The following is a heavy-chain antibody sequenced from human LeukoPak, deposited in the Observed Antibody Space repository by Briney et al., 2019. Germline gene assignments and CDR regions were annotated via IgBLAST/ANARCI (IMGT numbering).Heavy chain of an antibody. J-gene: IGHJ4*02. V-gene: IGHV4-39*01. CDR1: GGSISSSSYY. CDR2: LYYSGNI. D-gene: IGHD3-22*01. Sequence: SETLSLTCTVSGGSISSSSYYWGWIRQPPGKGLQWIGSLYYSGNIFYNPSLKSRVTISVDTSKNRFSLKLSSVTAADTAVYYCARGYDSSGYPFDYWGQGTLVTVSS. CDR3: ARGYDSSGYPFDY.